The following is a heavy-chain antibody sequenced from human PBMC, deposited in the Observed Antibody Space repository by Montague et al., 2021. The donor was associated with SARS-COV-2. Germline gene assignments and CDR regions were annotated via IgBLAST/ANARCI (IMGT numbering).Heavy chain of an antibody. D-gene: IGHD4-17*01. J-gene: IGHJ4*02. Sequence: CAIFGDSVWSNTAAWNWLRQSPSGGLGWLGRTNYRSKWTSDYATSVEGRISIDLDTSKNQFFLHLRSVTPEDTGVYYCVRDTGSAQAGFDAWGQRTLVTVSA. CDR3: VRDTGSAQAGFDA. CDR2: TNYRSKWTS. CDR1: GDSVWSNTAA. V-gene: IGHV6-1*01.